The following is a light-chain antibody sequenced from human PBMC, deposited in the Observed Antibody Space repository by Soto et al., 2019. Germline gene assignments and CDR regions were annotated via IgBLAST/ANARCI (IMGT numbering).Light chain of an antibody. Sequence: EIVMTQSPATLSVAPGEGAPLSFRASQGIGDTLAWHQQKPGQTPRLLIYDTSIRATGVPARFSGSRSGAEFTLTISSLQSEDFAVYYCQHYVNWPLTFGGGTKVDIK. CDR1: QGIGDT. V-gene: IGKV3-15*01. J-gene: IGKJ4*01. CDR2: DTS. CDR3: QHYVNWPLT.